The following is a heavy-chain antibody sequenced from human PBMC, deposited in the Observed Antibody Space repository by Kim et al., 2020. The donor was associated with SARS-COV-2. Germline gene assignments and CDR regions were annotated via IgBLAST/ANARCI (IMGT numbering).Heavy chain of an antibody. V-gene: IGHV4-39*01. CDR2: IYYSGST. D-gene: IGHD6-6*01. CDR3: ARQPLSSILTHYYYYYGMDV. Sequence: SETLSLTCTVSGGSISSSSYYWGWIRQPPGKGLEWIGSIYYSGSTYYNPSLKSRVTISVDTSKNQFSLKLSSVTAADTAVYYCARQPLSSILTHYYYYYGMDVWGQGTTVTVSS. CDR1: GGSISSSSYY. J-gene: IGHJ6*02.